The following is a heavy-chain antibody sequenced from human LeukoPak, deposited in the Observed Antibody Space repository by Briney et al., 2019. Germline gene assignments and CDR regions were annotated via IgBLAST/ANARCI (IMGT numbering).Heavy chain of an antibody. CDR1: GFTVSNNY. V-gene: IGHV3-53*01. J-gene: IGHJ3*02. CDR3: VRKNRDFNAAFDI. D-gene: IGHD1-14*01. CDR2: SYSDSNT. Sequence: GGSLRLSCTASGFTVSNNYMSWVRQAPGKGMEWVSISYSDSNTNYADSVKGRFTISRDTSQNTLSLQMNSLRAEDTAVYYCVRKNRDFNAAFDIWGQGTVVTVSA.